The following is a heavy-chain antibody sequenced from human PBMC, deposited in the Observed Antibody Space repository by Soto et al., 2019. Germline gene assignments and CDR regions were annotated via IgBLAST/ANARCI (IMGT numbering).Heavy chain of an antibody. CDR2: ISGYNGNT. V-gene: IGHV1-18*01. CDR1: GYTFTSYG. CDR3: ARDFGTSPLDP. D-gene: IGHD2-2*01. J-gene: IGHJ5*02. Sequence: QVQLVQSGAEVKKPGASVKVSCKASGYTFTSYGISWVRQAPGQGLEWMGWISGYNGNTNYAQKFQGRVTMSTDTSTSTADMELRSLRSGDTAVYYWARDFGTSPLDPWGQGTLVTVSS.